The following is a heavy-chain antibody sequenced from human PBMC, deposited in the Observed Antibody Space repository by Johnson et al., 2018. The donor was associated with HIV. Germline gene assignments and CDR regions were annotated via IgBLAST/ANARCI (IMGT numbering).Heavy chain of an antibody. J-gene: IGHJ3*02. CDR3: ARVGYSSSWYLGAFDI. V-gene: IGHV3-33*08. CDR1: GFTFSSYW. Sequence: VQLVESGGGVVQPGRSLRLSCAASGFTFSSYWMSWVRQAPGKGLEWVAVIWYDGSNKYYADSVKGRFTISRDNSKNTLYLQMNSLRAEDTAVYYCARVGYSSSWYLGAFDIWGQGTMVTVSS. CDR2: IWYDGSNK. D-gene: IGHD6-13*01.